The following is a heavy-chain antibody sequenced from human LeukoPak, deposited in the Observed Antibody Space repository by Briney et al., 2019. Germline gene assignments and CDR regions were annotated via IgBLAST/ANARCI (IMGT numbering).Heavy chain of an antibody. D-gene: IGHD6-6*01. CDR1: GGSFSGYY. J-gene: IGHJ4*02. Sequence: SETLSLTCAVYGGSFSGYYWSWIRQPPGKGLEWIGEINHSGSTNYNPSLKSRVTISVDTSKNQFSLKLSSVTAADTAAYYCARARRGIAARPIDYWGQGTLVTVSS. CDR2: INHSGST. CDR3: ARARRGIAARPIDY. V-gene: IGHV4-34*01.